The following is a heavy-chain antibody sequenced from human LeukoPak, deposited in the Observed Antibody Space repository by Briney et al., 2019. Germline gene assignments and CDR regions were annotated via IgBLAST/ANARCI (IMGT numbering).Heavy chain of an antibody. CDR1: EFTFSSYW. V-gene: IGHV3-7*01. D-gene: IGHD4-17*01. CDR2: IKQDGSER. CDR3: ARDDHGAV. J-gene: IGHJ4*02. Sequence: GGSLRLSCVASEFTFSSYWMTWVRQAPGKGLEWVANIKQDGSERYYVDSVKGRFTISRDNAKNSLYLQMNSLRAEDTAVYYCARDDHGAVWGQGTLVTVSS.